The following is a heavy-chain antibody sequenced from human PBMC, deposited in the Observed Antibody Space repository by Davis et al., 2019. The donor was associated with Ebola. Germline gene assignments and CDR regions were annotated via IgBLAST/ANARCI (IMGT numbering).Heavy chain of an antibody. V-gene: IGHV6-1*01. D-gene: IGHD1-26*01. J-gene: IGHJ6*02. Sequence: HSQTLSLTYAISGDSVSSGGWNWIRQSPSRGLEWLGRTYYNSKWYSDYATSVRGRITINADTSGNKFYLQLNSVTPEDTAVYYCVRGWGRIGMGVWGQGTTVTVSS. CDR2: TYYNSKWYS. CDR1: GDSVSSGG. CDR3: VRGWGRIGMGV.